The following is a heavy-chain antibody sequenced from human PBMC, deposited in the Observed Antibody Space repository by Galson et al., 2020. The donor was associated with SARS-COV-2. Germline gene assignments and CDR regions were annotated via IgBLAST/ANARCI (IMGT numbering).Heavy chain of an antibody. CDR2: IYYSGTT. D-gene: IGHD4-17*01. CDR3: ARRGGTVTTKHFDL. CDR1: CGSISTTSYF. Sequence: SETLSLTCTVSCGSISTTSYFWGWIRQPPGKGLEWIGTIYYSGTTYYNPSLRSRVTISVDTSRNQFSLKLNSVTAADTAVYYCARRGGTVTTKHFDLWGRGTLVTVSS. V-gene: IGHV4-39*01. J-gene: IGHJ2*01.